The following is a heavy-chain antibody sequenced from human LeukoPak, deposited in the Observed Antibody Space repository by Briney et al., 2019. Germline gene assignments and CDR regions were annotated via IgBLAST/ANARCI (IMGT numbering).Heavy chain of an antibody. CDR2: INAGNGNT. J-gene: IGHJ4*02. CDR3: ARGMKRSSSPDY. V-gene: IGHV1-3*01. D-gene: IGHD6-13*01. CDR1: GYTFTSYA. Sequence: ASVKVSCKASGYTFTSYAMHWVRQAPGQRLEWMGWINAGNGNTKYSQKFQGRVTITRDTSASTAYMELSSLRSEDTAVYYCARGMKRSSSPDYWGQGTLVTVSS.